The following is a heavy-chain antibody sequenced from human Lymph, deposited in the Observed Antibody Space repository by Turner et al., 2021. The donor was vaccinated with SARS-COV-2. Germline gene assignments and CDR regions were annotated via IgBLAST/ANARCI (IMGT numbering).Heavy chain of an antibody. CDR3: ARDSSGSGTLDY. D-gene: IGHD3-10*01. CDR2: ISYDGSNK. Sequence: QVQLVDSGGGVVPPGRSLRLSCSASGFTLNNYPKHWVRQAPGKGLEWGAVISYDGSNKYYADSVKGRFTISRDNSKNTLYLQMNSLRAEDTAVYYCARDSSGSGTLDYWGQGTLVTVSS. CDR1: GFTLNNYP. V-gene: IGHV3-30-3*01. J-gene: IGHJ4*02.